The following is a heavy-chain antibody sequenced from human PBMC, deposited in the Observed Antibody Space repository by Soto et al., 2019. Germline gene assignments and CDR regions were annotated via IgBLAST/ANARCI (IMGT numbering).Heavy chain of an antibody. Sequence: ASVKVSCKASGYTFTGYYMHWVRQAPGQGLEWMGWINPNSGGTNYAQKFQGWVTMTRDTSISTAYMELSRLRSDDTAVYYCARGPPRGYSSSWPRDLDHCDYWGQGTLVTVSS. V-gene: IGHV1-2*04. CDR3: ARGPPRGYSSSWPRDLDHCDY. J-gene: IGHJ4*02. CDR2: INPNSGGT. CDR1: GYTFTGYY. D-gene: IGHD6-13*01.